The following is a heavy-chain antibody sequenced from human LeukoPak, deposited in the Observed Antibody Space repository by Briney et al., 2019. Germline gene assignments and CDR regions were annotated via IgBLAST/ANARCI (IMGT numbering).Heavy chain of an antibody. CDR2: INWNGGST. V-gene: IGHV3-20*04. J-gene: IGHJ4*02. CDR1: GFTFEDYG. D-gene: IGHD2-15*01. CDR3: ASSVAASRDY. Sequence: VGSLRLSCVASGFTFEDYGMSWVRQAPGKGLEWVSGINWNGGSTDYADSVKGGLTISRDNAKNSLYLQMNSLRPEATALYYCASSVAASRDYWGQGTLVTVSS.